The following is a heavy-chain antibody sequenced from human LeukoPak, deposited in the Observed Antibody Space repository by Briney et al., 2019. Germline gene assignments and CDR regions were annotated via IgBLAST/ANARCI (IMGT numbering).Heavy chain of an antibody. CDR2: INPNSGGT. V-gene: IGHV1-2*02. D-gene: IGHD6-6*01. CDR1: GYTFTSYY. J-gene: IGHJ4*02. CDR3: AREETSITTRPWY. Sequence: ASVKVSCKASGYTFTSYYMHWVRQAPGQGLEWMGWINPNSGGTDYAEKFQGRVTMTSDTSISTVYVEVSGLKSDDTAVYYCAREETSITTRPWYWGQGTLVTVSS.